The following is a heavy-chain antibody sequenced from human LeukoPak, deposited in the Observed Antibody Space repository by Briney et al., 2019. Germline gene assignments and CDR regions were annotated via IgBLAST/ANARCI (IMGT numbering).Heavy chain of an antibody. Sequence: ASVKVSCKASGYTFTGYYIHWVRQAPGQGLEWMGRINPNSGGTNYAQKFQGRVTMTRDTSISTAYTELSRLRSDDTAVYYCARGGPSFGSKYNWFDPWGQGTLVTVSS. CDR2: INPNSGGT. J-gene: IGHJ5*02. D-gene: IGHD3-10*01. CDR1: GYTFTGYY. CDR3: ARGGPSFGSKYNWFDP. V-gene: IGHV1-2*06.